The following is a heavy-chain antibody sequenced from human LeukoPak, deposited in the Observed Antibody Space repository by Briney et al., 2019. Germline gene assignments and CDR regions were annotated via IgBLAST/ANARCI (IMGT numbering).Heavy chain of an antibody. J-gene: IGHJ4*02. CDR3: ARDGGAAAGY. D-gene: IGHD6-13*01. CDR1: GASISSSGYY. Sequence: ETLSLTCTVSGASISSSGYYWGWIRQPPGKGLEWVSVMYRGGSTYYADSVQGRFTMSRDNSKNTLYLQMNSLRAEDTAVYYCARDGGAAAGYWGQGTLVTVSS. CDR2: MYRGGST. V-gene: IGHV3-66*01.